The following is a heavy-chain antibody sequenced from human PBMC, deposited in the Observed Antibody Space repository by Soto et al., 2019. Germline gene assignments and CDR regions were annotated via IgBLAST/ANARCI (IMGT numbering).Heavy chain of an antibody. Sequence: SETLSLTCTVFGGSVSSYYRRWIRQSPGKGLEWIGYIYYSGSTKYKPSLKSRITMSVDTSKNQFSLRVSSVTTADTAVYYCARLACSGTNCYHIDPWGQGTLVTVSS. CDR2: IYYSGST. D-gene: IGHD2-15*01. J-gene: IGHJ5*02. V-gene: IGHV4-59*02. CDR1: GGSVSSYY. CDR3: ARLACSGTNCYHIDP.